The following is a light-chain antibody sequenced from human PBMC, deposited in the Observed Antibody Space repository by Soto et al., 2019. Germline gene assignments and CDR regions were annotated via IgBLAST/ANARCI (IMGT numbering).Light chain of an antibody. CDR3: AAWHDSLNGPV. J-gene: IGLJ2*01. V-gene: IGLV1-44*01. Sequence: QSVLTQPPSASGTPGQRVTISCSGGSSNIGSHTVNWYQHLPGTAPKLLIYSNNQRPSGVPDRFSGSVSGTSASLAISGLQSEDEADYYCAAWHDSLNGPVFGGGTKLPVL. CDR2: SNN. CDR1: SSNIGSHT.